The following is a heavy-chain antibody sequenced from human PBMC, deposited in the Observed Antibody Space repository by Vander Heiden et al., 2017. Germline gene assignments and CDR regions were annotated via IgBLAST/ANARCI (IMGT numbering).Heavy chain of an antibody. Sequence: EVQLVESGGGLVKPGGSLRLSCAAAGFTFSLNSMAWVRQAPGKRPEWVATVSSTSSYISYADSMKGRFTISRDNARNSLFLQMNSLRADDTAIYYCARGHYDTSPRYFDLWGRGTLVTVSS. CDR3: ARGHYDTSPRYFDL. V-gene: IGHV3-21*01. D-gene: IGHD3-22*01. CDR2: VSSTSSYI. J-gene: IGHJ2*01. CDR1: GFTFSLNS.